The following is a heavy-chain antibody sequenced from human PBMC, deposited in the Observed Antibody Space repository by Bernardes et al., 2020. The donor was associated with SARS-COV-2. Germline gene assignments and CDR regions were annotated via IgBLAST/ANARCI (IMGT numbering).Heavy chain of an antibody. V-gene: IGHV4-4*07. CDR3: ARDSGNIVTTTERFDY. CDR1: AGSLSSPY. D-gene: IGHD5-12*01. Sequence: SQTLSLTCTVSAGSLSSPYSSWIRQLAGNGLEWIVLIYSTVTTNYNPSLKSRVTMSVDTPKNQFPLKVTSVTAADTAVYYCARDSGNIVTTTERFDYWGQGTLVTVSS. CDR2: IYSTVTT. J-gene: IGHJ4*02.